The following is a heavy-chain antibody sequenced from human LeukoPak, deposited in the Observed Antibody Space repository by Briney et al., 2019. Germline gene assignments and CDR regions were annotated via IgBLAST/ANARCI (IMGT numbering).Heavy chain of an antibody. CDR2: ISYDESNK. CDR1: GFTFSSYG. V-gene: IGHV3-30*03. CDR3: ARLFGSVTTFDY. J-gene: IGHJ4*02. Sequence: PGGSLRLSCAASGFTFSSYGMHWVRQAPGKGLEWVAVISYDESNKYFADSVKGRFTISRGNAENSLYLQMHSLRAEDTAVYYCARLFGSVTTFDYWGQGTLVAVSS. D-gene: IGHD3-3*01.